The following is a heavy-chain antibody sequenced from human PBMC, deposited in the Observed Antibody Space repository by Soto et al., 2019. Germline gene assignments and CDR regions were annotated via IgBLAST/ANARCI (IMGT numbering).Heavy chain of an antibody. J-gene: IGHJ4*02. CDR3: SKSYIAVAVPDY. D-gene: IGHD6-19*01. V-gene: IGHV3-23*01. Sequence: EVHILQSGGGLVQPGGSLRLSCAASGFTFDSHAMSWVRLAPGKGLEWLASITGNGRNSYYASSVKGRFTISRDSSKKMVYLQMNDLGAEDTAIYYCSKSYIAVAVPDYWGQGTLVTVSS. CDR1: GFTFDSHA. CDR2: ITGNGRNS.